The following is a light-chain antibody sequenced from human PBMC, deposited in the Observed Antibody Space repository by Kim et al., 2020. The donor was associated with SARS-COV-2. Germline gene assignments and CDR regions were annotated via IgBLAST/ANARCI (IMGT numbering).Light chain of an antibody. V-gene: IGLV2-14*03. Sequence: TLSDTGTSSDVGGYAYVSWYQQQPGKAPRLIIYDVNKRPSGVSTHFSGSKSGNTASLKISGLRAEDEGDYFCISYTSSNINYVFGTGTKVTVL. CDR2: DVN. CDR1: SSDVGGYAY. J-gene: IGLJ1*01. CDR3: ISYTSSNINYV.